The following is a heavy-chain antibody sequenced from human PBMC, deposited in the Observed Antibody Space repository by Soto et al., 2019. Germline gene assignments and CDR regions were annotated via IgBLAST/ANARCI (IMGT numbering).Heavy chain of an antibody. D-gene: IGHD6-13*01. CDR2: INHSGST. CDR3: ARERNRIAAAVRVDY. J-gene: IGHJ4*02. Sequence: SETLSLTCAVYGGSFSGYYWSWIRQPPGKGLEWIGEINHSGSTNYNPSLKSRVTISVDTSKNQFSLKLSSVTAADTAVYYCARERNRIAAAVRVDYWGQGTLVTVSS. V-gene: IGHV4-34*01. CDR1: GGSFSGYY.